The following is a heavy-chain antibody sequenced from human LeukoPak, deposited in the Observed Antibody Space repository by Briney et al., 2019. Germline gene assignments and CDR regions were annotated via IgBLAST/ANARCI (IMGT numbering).Heavy chain of an antibody. D-gene: IGHD3-22*01. V-gene: IGHV3-48*01. CDR3: ARKSGSSGYPFDY. J-gene: IGHJ4*02. CDR1: GFAFSSYS. CDR2: ITSSSSAI. Sequence: HSGGSLRLSCAASGFAFSSYSMNWVRQAPGKGLEGVSYITSSSSAIYYADSVKVRFTISIDNANKSLYLQMHSLRAEDTAVYYCARKSGSSGYPFDYWGQGTVVTVSS.